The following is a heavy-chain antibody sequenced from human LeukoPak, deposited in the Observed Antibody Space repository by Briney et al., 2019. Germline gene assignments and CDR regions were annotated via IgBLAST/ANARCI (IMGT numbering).Heavy chain of an antibody. Sequence: GASVKVSCKASGSTFTSYYMHWVRQAPGQGLEWMGIINPSGGSTSYAQKFQARVTMTRDTSTSTVYMELSSLRSEGTAVYYCARSQYQLLLAYWGQGTLVTVSS. J-gene: IGHJ4*02. CDR1: GSTFTSYY. V-gene: IGHV1-46*03. CDR2: INPSGGST. D-gene: IGHD2-2*01. CDR3: ARSQYQLLLAY.